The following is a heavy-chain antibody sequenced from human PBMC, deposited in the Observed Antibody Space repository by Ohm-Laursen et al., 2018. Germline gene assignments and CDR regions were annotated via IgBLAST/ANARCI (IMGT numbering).Heavy chain of an antibody. J-gene: IGHJ6*02. CDR2: IYYSGST. CDR3: ASLRPPRTYYGMDV. V-gene: IGHV4-61*01. D-gene: IGHD1-14*01. CDR1: GDSISSGSNY. Sequence: SETLSLTCTVSGDSISSGSNYWTWIRQHPGKGLEWIGYIYYSGSTNYNPSLKSRVTISVDTSKNQFSLKLSSVTAADTAVYYCASLRPPRTYYGMDVWGQGTTVTVSS.